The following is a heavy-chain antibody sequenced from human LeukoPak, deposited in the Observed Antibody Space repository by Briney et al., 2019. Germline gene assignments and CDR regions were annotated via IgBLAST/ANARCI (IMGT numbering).Heavy chain of an antibody. Sequence: ASVKVSCTASGYTFTDYYMHWVRQAPGQGLEWMGWINPNSGATNYARQFQGRVTMTRDTSISTAYMELSRLRSDDTAVYHCARGLTTVTFDCWGQGTLVTVTS. V-gene: IGHV1-2*02. J-gene: IGHJ4*02. CDR3: ARGLTTVTFDC. D-gene: IGHD4-17*01. CDR2: INPNSGAT. CDR1: GYTFTDYY.